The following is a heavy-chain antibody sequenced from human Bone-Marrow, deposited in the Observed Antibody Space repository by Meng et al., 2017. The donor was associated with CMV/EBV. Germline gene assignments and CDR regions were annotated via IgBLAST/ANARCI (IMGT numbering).Heavy chain of an antibody. CDR3: ARGGDSSGYYNDY. D-gene: IGHD3-22*01. Sequence: QGHPQWSATGLVKPSAALFITSNGSGGSISSYYWSWIRQPPGKGLEWIGYIYYSGSTNYNPSLKSRVTISVDTSKNQFSLKLSSVTAADTAVYYCARGGDSSGYYNDYWGQGTLVTVSS. CDR2: IYYSGST. CDR1: GGSISSYY. V-gene: IGHV4-59*01. J-gene: IGHJ4*02.